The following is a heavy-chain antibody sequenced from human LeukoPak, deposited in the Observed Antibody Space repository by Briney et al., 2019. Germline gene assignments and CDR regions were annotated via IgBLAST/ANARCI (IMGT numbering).Heavy chain of an antibody. V-gene: IGHV3-30*18. CDR3: AKPGSASTVTLDY. CDR1: GFTFSSYG. D-gene: IGHD4-17*01. J-gene: IGHJ4*02. CDR2: ISYDGSNK. Sequence: GGSLRLSCAASGFTFSSYGMHWVRRAPGKGLEWVAVISYDGSNKYYADSVKGRFTISRDNSKNTLYLQMNSLRAEDTAVYYCAKPGSASTVTLDYWGQGTLVTVFS.